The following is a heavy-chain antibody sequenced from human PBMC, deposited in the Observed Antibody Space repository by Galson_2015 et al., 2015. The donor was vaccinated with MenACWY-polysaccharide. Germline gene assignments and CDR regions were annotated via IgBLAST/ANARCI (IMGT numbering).Heavy chain of an antibody. CDR2: IHNTGNT. CDR1: GFTVSSNY. V-gene: IGHV3-53*01. J-gene: IGHJ4*02. D-gene: IGHD3-10*01. CDR3: ASLTIA. Sequence: SLRLSCAVSGFTVSSNYMTWVRQAPGKGLEWVSVIHNTGNTYYADSGKGRFTISRDNSKNTLYLQMNSLRAEDTAVYYCASLTIAWGQGTLVTVSS.